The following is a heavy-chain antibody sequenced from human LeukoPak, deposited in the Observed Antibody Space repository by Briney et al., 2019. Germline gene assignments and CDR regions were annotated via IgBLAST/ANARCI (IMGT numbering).Heavy chain of an antibody. V-gene: IGHV1-69*05. CDR2: IIPIFGTA. CDR3: ARARYCSSTSCYNWFDP. CDR1: GGTFSSYA. D-gene: IGHD2-2*01. J-gene: IGHJ5*02. Sequence: SVKVSRKASGGTFSSYAISWVRQAPGQGLEWMGGIIPIFGTANYAQKFQGRVTITTDESTSTAYMELSSLRYEDTAVYYCARARYCSSTSCYNWFDPWGQGTLVTVSS.